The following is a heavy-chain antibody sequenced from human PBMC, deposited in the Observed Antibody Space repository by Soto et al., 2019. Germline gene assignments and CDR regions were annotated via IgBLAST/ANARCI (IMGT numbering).Heavy chain of an antibody. D-gene: IGHD5-12*01. CDR1: GGSISSYY. V-gene: IGHV4-59*01. CDR3: ARDRSDDSGYETYYYYYMDV. Sequence: QVQLQESGPGLVKPSETLSLTCTVSGGSISSYYWSWIRQPPGKGLEWIGYIYYSGSTNYNPSLKSRVTISVDTSKNQFSLKLSSVTAADTAVYYCARDRSDDSGYETYYYYYMDVWGKGTTVTVSS. J-gene: IGHJ6*03. CDR2: IYYSGST.